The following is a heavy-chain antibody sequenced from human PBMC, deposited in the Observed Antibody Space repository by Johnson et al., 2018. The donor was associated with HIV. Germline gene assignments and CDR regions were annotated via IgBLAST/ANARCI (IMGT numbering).Heavy chain of an antibody. D-gene: IGHD6-13*01. CDR3: AKDFGSSSWHAFDV. CDR2: ARYDGVSQ. V-gene: IGHV3-33*03. Sequence: VQVVESGGGVVQPGTSLRLSCAASGFTFSSYDMHWVRQAPGKGLEWVAVARYDGVSQYYTDSVKGRFTVSRDNFNNAIYLEMDSLRVEDTSVYYCAKDFGSSSWHAFDVWGQGTVVIVSS. CDR1: GFTFSSYD. J-gene: IGHJ3*01.